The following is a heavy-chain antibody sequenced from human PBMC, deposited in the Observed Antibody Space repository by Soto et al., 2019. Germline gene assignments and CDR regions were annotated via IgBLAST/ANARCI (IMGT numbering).Heavy chain of an antibody. D-gene: IGHD3-22*01. Sequence: GASVKVSCKASGGTFSSYAISWVRQAPGQGLEWMGGIIPIFGTANYAQKFQGRVTITADESTSTAYMELSSLRSEDTAVYYCARGNVVVIRENRFDPWGQGTLVTVSS. J-gene: IGHJ5*02. CDR1: GGTFSSYA. CDR3: ARGNVVVIRENRFDP. CDR2: IIPIFGTA. V-gene: IGHV1-69*13.